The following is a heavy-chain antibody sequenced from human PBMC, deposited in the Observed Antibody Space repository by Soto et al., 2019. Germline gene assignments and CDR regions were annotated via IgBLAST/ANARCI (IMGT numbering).Heavy chain of an antibody. CDR3: ARSQSYYYYGMDV. CDR2: IYYSGST. D-gene: IGHD4-4*01. J-gene: IGHJ6*02. Sequence: PSETLSLTCTVSGGSISSYYWSWIRQPPGKGLEWIGYIYYSGSTNYNPSLKSRVTISVDTSKNQFSLKLSSVTAADTAVYYCARSQSYYYYGMDVWSQGTTVTVSS. CDR1: GGSISSYY. V-gene: IGHV4-59*01.